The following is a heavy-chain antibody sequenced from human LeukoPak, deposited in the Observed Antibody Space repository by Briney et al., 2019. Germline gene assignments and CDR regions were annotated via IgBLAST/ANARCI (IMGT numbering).Heavy chain of an antibody. J-gene: IGHJ3*02. CDR1: GYTFTSYG. CDR3: AKEGAVAGTGDAFDI. Sequence: GASVKVSCKASGYTFTSYGISWVRQAPGQGLEWMGWISAYNGNTYFAQNLQGRVTMTTDTSTSTAYMELRSLRSDDTAVYYCAKEGAVAGTGDAFDIWGQGTMVTVSS. D-gene: IGHD6-19*01. CDR2: ISAYNGNT. V-gene: IGHV1-18*01.